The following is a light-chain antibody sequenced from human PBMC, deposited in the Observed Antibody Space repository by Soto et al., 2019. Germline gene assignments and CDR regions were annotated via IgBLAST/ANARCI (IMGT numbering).Light chain of an antibody. V-gene: IGLV1-47*01. Sequence: QSVLTQPPSASGTPGQRDTISCSGSSSNIGSNYVYWYQQLPGTAPKLLIYKNNQRPSGVPDRFSGSKSGTSASLAISGLRSEDEADYYCEAWDDSLSGYVFGTGTKLTVL. CDR3: EAWDDSLSGYV. CDR1: SSNIGSNY. CDR2: KNN. J-gene: IGLJ1*01.